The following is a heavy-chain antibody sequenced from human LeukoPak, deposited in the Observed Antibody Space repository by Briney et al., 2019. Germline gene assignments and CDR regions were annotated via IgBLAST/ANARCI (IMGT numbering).Heavy chain of an antibody. V-gene: IGHV3-66*02. J-gene: IGHJ6*03. D-gene: IGHD2-2*01. CDR2: IYSGGST. CDR1: GFTVSSNY. CDR3: ARVGRYCSSTSCYYYYYMDV. Sequence: PGGSLRLSCAASGFTVSSNYMTWVCQAPGKRLEWVSVIYSGGSTYYADSVKGRFTLSRDNSMNTLYLQMNSLRPEDTAVYYCARVGRYCSSTSCYYYYYMDVWGKGTTVTVSS.